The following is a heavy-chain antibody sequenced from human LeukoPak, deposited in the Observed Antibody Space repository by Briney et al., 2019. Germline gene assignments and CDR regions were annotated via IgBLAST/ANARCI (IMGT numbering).Heavy chain of an antibody. CDR3: AKMAYRSSPH. J-gene: IGHJ1*01. Sequence: GGSLRLSCAASGLTFRRYGMSWVRQAPGKGLEWVSSITSSAGSREYADSVKGRFTISRDNSKNTVFLEMNSLRAEDTALYYCAKMAYRSSPHWGQGTQVTVSS. V-gene: IGHV3-23*01. D-gene: IGHD3-16*02. CDR2: ITSSAGSR. CDR1: GLTFRRYG.